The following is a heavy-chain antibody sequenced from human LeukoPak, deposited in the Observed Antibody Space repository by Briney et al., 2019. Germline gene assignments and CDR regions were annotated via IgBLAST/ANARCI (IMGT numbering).Heavy chain of an antibody. D-gene: IGHD6-19*01. CDR3: ARDQAVAGTWNWYFDL. CDR1: GGSISSGDYY. CDR2: IYYSGST. V-gene: IGHV4-30-4*08. Sequence: PSETLSLTCTVSGGSISSGDYYWSWIRQPPGKGLEWIGYIYYSGSTYYNPSLKSRVTISVDTSKNQFSLKPSSVTAADTAVYYCARDQAVAGTWNWYFDLWGRGTLVTVSS. J-gene: IGHJ2*01.